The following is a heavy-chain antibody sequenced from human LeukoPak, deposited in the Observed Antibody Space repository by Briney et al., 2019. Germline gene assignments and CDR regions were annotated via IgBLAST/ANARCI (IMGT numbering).Heavy chain of an antibody. CDR2: ISGSGGST. D-gene: IGHD3-22*01. J-gene: IGHJ4*02. Sequence: GGSLRLSCAASGFTFSSYVMSWVRQAPGKGLEWVSGISGSGGSTYYADSVKGRFTISRDNSNNTLYLQMNSLRAEDTAVYYCAKVSSSGYYYGDYWGQGTLVTVSS. V-gene: IGHV3-23*01. CDR3: AKVSSSGYYYGDY. CDR1: GFTFSSYV.